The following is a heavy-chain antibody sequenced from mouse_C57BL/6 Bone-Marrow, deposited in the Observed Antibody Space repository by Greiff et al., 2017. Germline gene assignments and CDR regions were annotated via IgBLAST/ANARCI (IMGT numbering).Heavy chain of an antibody. Sequence: EVHLVESGGGLVKPGGSLKLSCAASGFTFSSYTMSWVRPTPEKRLEWVATLSGGGGNTYYPDSVKGRFTISRDNAKNTLDLQMSSLRSEDTALYYCARWLRRDYYAMDYWGQGTSGTVSS. CDR2: LSGGGGNT. CDR3: ARWLRRDYYAMDY. CDR1: GFTFSSYT. V-gene: IGHV5-9*01. D-gene: IGHD2-2*01. J-gene: IGHJ4*01.